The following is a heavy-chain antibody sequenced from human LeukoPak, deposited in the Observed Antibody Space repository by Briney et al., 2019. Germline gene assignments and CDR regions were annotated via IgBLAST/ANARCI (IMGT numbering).Heavy chain of an antibody. D-gene: IGHD2-2*01. CDR2: IYPGDSDT. CDR3: ARDGPVPATADAFDI. Sequence: GESLKISCKGSGYDFTTYWIGWVRQTPGQGLEWMGIIYPGDSDTRNSPSFQGQVTISADKSISTVYLQWSSLKASDTAMYYCARDGPVPATADAFDIWGQGTMVTVSS. CDR1: GYDFTTYW. J-gene: IGHJ3*02. V-gene: IGHV5-51*01.